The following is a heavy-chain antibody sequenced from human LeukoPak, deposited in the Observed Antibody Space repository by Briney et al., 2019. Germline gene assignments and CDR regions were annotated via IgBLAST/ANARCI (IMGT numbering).Heavy chain of an antibody. Sequence: KSSETLSLTCTVSGGSISSADYYWSWIRQPAGKGLEWIGRVYSSGSTNYNPSLKSRVTISVNTSKNQFSLKLNSVTAADTAVYYCARDPLSNGYGDDAFDIWGQGTMVTVSS. CDR1: GGSISSADYY. V-gene: IGHV4-61*02. CDR3: ARDPLSNGYGDDAFDI. J-gene: IGHJ3*02. CDR2: VYSSGST. D-gene: IGHD3-22*01.